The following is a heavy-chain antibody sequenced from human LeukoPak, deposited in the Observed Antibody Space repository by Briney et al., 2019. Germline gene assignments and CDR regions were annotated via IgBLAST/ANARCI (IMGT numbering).Heavy chain of an antibody. V-gene: IGHV3-23*01. CDR2: ISSSGGGT. CDR3: ARALGAGSYYLDY. CDR1: GFTFTSNA. D-gene: IGHD1-26*01. J-gene: IGHJ4*02. Sequence: GGSLRLSCAASGFTFTSNAMTWVRQAPGKGLEWVSSISSSGGGTHYADSVKGRFTISRDNSKDTLYLQMNSLRAEDTAVYSCARALGAGSYYLDYWGQGTLVTVSS.